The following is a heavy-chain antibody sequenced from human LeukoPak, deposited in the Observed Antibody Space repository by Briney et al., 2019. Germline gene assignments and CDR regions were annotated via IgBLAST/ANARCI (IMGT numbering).Heavy chain of an antibody. D-gene: IGHD1-26*01. CDR3: ARGRAFTVGASYNWFDP. CDR1: GGSISSSSYY. CDR2: IYYSGST. Sequence: PSETLSLTCTVSGGSISSSSYYWGWIRQPPGKGLEWIGSIYYSGSTYYNPSLKSRVTISVDTSKNQFSLKLSSVTAADTAVYYCARGRAFTVGASYNWFDPWGQGTLVTVSS. V-gene: IGHV4-39*01. J-gene: IGHJ5*02.